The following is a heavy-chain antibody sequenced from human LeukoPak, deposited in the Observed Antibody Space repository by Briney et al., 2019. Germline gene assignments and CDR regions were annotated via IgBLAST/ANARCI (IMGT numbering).Heavy chain of an antibody. CDR1: GFIFRDYA. CDR3: ARESDAFDL. CDR2: ISYDENKK. J-gene: IGHJ3*01. Sequence: PGGSLRLSRTASGFIFRDYAMHWVGPAPAKGLPWVAVISYDENKKHYADSVKGLLTIYRDNSTRTLYLQMSSLRVEDTAVYYCARESDAFDLWGQGTMVTVSS. V-gene: IGHV3-30*04.